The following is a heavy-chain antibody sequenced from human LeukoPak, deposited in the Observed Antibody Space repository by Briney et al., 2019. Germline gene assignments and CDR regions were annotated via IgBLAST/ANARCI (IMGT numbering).Heavy chain of an antibody. D-gene: IGHD5-24*01. Sequence: GESLKISCKGSGYSFTSYWIGWVRQMPGKGLEWMGIIYPGDSETRYSPFFQGQVTISADKSISTAYLQWSSLKASDTAIYYCARVNDGWESRAFDIWGQGTMVTVSS. CDR1: GYSFTSYW. CDR2: IYPGDSET. V-gene: IGHV5-51*01. CDR3: ARVNDGWESRAFDI. J-gene: IGHJ3*02.